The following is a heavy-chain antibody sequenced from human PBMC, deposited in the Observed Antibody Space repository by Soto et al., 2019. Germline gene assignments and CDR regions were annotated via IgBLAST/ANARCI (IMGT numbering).Heavy chain of an antibody. CDR3: ASSTMVVTGNWYFDL. V-gene: IGHV4-31*03. J-gene: IGHJ2*01. CDR1: GGSISSGGYY. CDR2: IYYSGST. D-gene: IGHD2-15*01. Sequence: SETLSLTCTVSGGSISSGGYYWSWIRQHPGKGLEWIGYIYYSGSTYYNPSLKSRVTISVDTSKNQFSLKLSSVTAADTAVYYCASSTMVVTGNWYFDLWGRGTLVTVSS.